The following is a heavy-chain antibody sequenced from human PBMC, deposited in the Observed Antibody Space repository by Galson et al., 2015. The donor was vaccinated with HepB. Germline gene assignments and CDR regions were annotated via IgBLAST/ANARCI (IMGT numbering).Heavy chain of an antibody. J-gene: IGHJ4*02. Sequence: SLRLSCAASGFTFSRYGMHWVRQAPGKGLEWVAVISYDGSNKYYADSVKGRFTISRDNSKNTLYLQMDSLRAEDTAVYYCAKDNGGTSDLLSYWGQGTLVTVSS. CDR3: AKDNGGTSDLLSY. CDR1: GFTFSRYG. V-gene: IGHV3-30*18. D-gene: IGHD1-1*01. CDR2: ISYDGSNK.